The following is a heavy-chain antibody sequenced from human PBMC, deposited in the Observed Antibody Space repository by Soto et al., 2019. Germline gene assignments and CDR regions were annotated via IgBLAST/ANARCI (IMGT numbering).Heavy chain of an antibody. CDR3: AKDLGYCSVGSCYSSSYFDY. Sequence: GGSLRLSCAASGFTFSSYAMSWVRQAPGKGLEWVSAISGSGGSTYYADSVKGRFTISRDNSKNTLYLQMNSLRAEDTAVYYCAKDLGYCSVGSCYSSSYFDYWGQGTLVTVSS. V-gene: IGHV3-23*01. J-gene: IGHJ4*02. CDR2: ISGSGGST. CDR1: GFTFSSYA. D-gene: IGHD2-15*01.